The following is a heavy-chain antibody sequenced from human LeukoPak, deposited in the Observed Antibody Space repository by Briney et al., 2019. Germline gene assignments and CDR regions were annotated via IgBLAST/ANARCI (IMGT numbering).Heavy chain of an antibody. CDR2: ISSSGSTI. D-gene: IGHD6-19*01. V-gene: IGHV3-48*04. CDR3: ARISSLAVAGIN. J-gene: IGHJ4*02. Sequence: PGGSLRLSCAASGFTFSSYSMNWVRQAPGKGLEWVSYISSSGSTIYYADSVKGRFTISRDNAKNSLYLQMNSLRAEDTAVYYCARISSLAVAGINWGQGTLVTVSS. CDR1: GFTFSSYS.